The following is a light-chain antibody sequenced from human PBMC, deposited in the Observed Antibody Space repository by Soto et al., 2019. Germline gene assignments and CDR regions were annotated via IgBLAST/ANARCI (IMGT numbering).Light chain of an antibody. CDR3: QQSYSTPWT. V-gene: IGKV1-39*01. Sequence: DIQMTQSPSSLSASVGDRVTITCRASQSISSYLNWYQQKPGKAPKLPIYAASSLPSGVPSRFSGSRSGTDFTLTISSLQPEDFATYYCQQSYSTPWTFGQGTRVEIK. CDR2: AAS. CDR1: QSISSY. J-gene: IGKJ1*01.